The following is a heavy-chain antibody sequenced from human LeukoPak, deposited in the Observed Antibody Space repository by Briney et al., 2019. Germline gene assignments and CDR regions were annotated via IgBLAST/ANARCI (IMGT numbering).Heavy chain of an antibody. CDR3: ARDRSDYGDLPFDY. Sequence: PGGSLRLSCAASGFTFSSYSMNWVRQAPGKGLEWVAVISYDGSNKYYADSVKGRFTISRDNSKNTLYLQMNSLRAEDTAVYYCARDRSDYGDLPFDYWGQGTLVTVSS. V-gene: IGHV3-30*03. J-gene: IGHJ4*02. D-gene: IGHD4-17*01. CDR1: GFTFSSYS. CDR2: ISYDGSNK.